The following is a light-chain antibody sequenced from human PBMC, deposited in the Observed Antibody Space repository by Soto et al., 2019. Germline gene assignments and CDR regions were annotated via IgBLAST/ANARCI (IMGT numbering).Light chain of an antibody. J-gene: IGKJ4*01. CDR1: QSVSSSY. CDR3: QQYGSSPRLT. V-gene: IGKV3-20*01. Sequence: EIVLTQSPGTLSLSPGERATLSCRASQSVSSSYLAWYQQKPGQAPRLPIYGASSRATGIPDRFSGSGSGTDFTLTISRLEPEDLAVYYCQQYGSSPRLTFGGGTKVDIK. CDR2: GAS.